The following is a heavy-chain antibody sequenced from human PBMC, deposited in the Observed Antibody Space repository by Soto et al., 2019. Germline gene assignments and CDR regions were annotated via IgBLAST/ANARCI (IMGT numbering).Heavy chain of an antibody. CDR3: ATIVGATWAAFDI. CDR2: IYYSGST. Sequence: PSETLSLTCTVSGGSISSGGYYWTWIRQHPGKGLEWIGYIYYSGSTNYNPSLKSRVTVSLDTPRNQFFLKLTSVTAADTAMYYCATIVGATWAAFDIWGRGTLVTVSS. V-gene: IGHV4-61*08. CDR1: GGSISSGGYY. D-gene: IGHD1-26*01. J-gene: IGHJ3*02.